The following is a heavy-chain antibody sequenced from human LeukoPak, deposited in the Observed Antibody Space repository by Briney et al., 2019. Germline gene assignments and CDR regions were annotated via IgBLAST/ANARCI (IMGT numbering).Heavy chain of an antibody. CDR1: GGSFSGYY. Sequence: SETLSLTCAVYGGSFSGYYWSWIRLPPGKGLEWIGEINHSGSTNYNPSLKSRVTISVDTSKNQFSLQLTSVTAADTAVYYCARTSGGGMDVWGQGTTVTVSS. D-gene: IGHD3-10*01. CDR2: INHSGST. V-gene: IGHV4-34*01. J-gene: IGHJ6*02. CDR3: ARTSGGGMDV.